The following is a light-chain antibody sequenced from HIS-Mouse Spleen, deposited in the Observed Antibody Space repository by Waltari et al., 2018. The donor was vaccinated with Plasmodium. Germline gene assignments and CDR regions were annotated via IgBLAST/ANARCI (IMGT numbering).Light chain of an antibody. Sequence: SYELTQPPSVSVSPGQTARIPCSGAALPTTYAYRYQQKSGQAPVLVIYEDSKRPSGIPERFSGSSSGTMATLTISGAQVEDEADYYCYSTDSSGNHRVFGGGTKLTVL. J-gene: IGLJ3*02. CDR3: YSTDSSGNHRV. CDR2: EDS. CDR1: ALPTTY. V-gene: IGLV3-10*01.